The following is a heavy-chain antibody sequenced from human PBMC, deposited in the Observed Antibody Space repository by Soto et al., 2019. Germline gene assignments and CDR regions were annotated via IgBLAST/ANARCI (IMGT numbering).Heavy chain of an antibody. J-gene: IGHJ6*02. CDR2: IIPIFGT. Sequence: ASVKVSCKASGGTFSSYAISWVRQAPGQGLEWMGGIIPIFGTGYAQKFQGRVTMTRNTSISTAYMELSSLRSEDTAVYYCARGRPSYYYGSGSYYAWNYYYGMDVWGQGTTVTVSS. V-gene: IGHV1-8*02. CDR3: ARGRPSYYYGSGSYYAWNYYYGMDV. D-gene: IGHD3-10*01. CDR1: GGTFSSYA.